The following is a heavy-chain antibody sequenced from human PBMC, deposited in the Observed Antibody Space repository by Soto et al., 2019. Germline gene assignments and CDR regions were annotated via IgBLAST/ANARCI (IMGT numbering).Heavy chain of an antibody. CDR1: GGSISSYY. Sequence: SETLSLTCTVSGGSISSYYLSWIRQPPGKGLEWIGYIYYTGSTNYTPSLKSRVTISVDTSKNQFSLELSCVTAADTAVYYCASSFSVWGSPFDYWGQGTLVTVSS. CDR3: ASSFSVWGSPFDY. D-gene: IGHD3-16*01. CDR2: IYYTGST. V-gene: IGHV4-59*01. J-gene: IGHJ4*02.